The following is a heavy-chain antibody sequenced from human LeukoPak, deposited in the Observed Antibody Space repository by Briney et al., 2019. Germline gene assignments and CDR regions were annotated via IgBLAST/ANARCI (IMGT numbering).Heavy chain of an antibody. D-gene: IGHD1-26*01. CDR1: GGSISSYY. Sequence: SETLSLTCTVSGGSISSYYWSWIRQPPGKGLEWIGYIYYSGSTNYNPSLKSRVTISVDTSKNQFSLKLGSVTAADTAVYYCAREGSGSWAWYFDYWGQGTLVTVSS. CDR3: AREGSGSWAWYFDY. J-gene: IGHJ4*02. CDR2: IYYSGST. V-gene: IGHV4-59*01.